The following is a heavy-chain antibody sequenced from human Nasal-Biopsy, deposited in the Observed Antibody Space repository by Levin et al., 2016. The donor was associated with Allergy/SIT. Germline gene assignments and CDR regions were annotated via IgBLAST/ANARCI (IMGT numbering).Heavy chain of an antibody. V-gene: IGHV3-30*03. CDR3: ARDSYSSVWCNWFDP. J-gene: IGHJ5*02. CDR1: GFTVSNFG. D-gene: IGHD6-19*01. CDR2: ISYDGNEK. Sequence: GESLKISCAASGFTVSNFGMHWVRQAPGKGLEWVAMISYDGNEKYYGDSVKGRFTISRDDSKNTVSLQMNNLRAEDTGLYYCARDSYSSVWCNWFDPWGQGALVTVSS.